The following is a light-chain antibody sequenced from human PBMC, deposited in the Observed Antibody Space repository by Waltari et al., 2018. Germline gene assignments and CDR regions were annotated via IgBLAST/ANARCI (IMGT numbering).Light chain of an antibody. Sequence: VTCTCRASQSISGYLNWYQQKPGKAPKVLIYATSSLQSGVPSRFSGSGSGTDFTLTISSLQPEDFATYYCQQSYRTPPLTFGGGTKVEIK. J-gene: IGKJ4*01. CDR2: ATS. CDR3: QQSYRTPPLT. V-gene: IGKV1-39*01. CDR1: QSISGY.